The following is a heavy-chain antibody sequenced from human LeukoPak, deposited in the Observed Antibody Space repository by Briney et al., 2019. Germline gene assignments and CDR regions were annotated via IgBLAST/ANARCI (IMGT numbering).Heavy chain of an antibody. CDR2: IYTSGNT. CDR3: ARHLHSDGSGSYLNWLDP. Sequence: SETLSLTCTVSGGSVSSHYWSWIRQPPGKGLEWIGYIYTSGNTNSNPSLKSRVTISGDTSKNQFSLKLRSVTAADTAVYYCARHLHSDGSGSYLNWLDPWGQGILVTVSS. V-gene: IGHV4-4*09. CDR1: GGSVSSHY. J-gene: IGHJ5*02. D-gene: IGHD3-10*01.